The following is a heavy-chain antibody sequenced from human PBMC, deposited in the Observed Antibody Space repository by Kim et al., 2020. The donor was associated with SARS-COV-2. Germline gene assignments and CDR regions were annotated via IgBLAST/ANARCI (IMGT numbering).Heavy chain of an antibody. J-gene: IGHJ4*02. Sequence: SETLSLTCTVSGGSISSGDYYWSWIRQPPGKGLEWIGYIYYSGSTYYNPSLKSRVTISVDTSKNQFSLKLSSVTAADTAVYYCARDGVRRNNWINGQFDYWGQGTLVTVSS. D-gene: IGHD1-20*01. V-gene: IGHV4-30-4*01. CDR2: IYYSGST. CDR1: GGSISSGDYY. CDR3: ARDGVRRNNWINGQFDY.